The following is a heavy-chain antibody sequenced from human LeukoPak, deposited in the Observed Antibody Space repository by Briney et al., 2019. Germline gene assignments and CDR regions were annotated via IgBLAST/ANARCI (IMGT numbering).Heavy chain of an antibody. D-gene: IGHD1-1*01. CDR1: GYTFTCYF. Sequence: ASVKVSCKASGYTFTCYFMHWVRQAPGQGREWMGCINPNSGGTNYAQNFQGRVTMTRDTSISTAYMELSRLTSDDTAVYYCARGVHNPSDYWGQGTLVTVSS. V-gene: IGHV1-2*02. CDR3: ARGVHNPSDY. CDR2: INPNSGGT. J-gene: IGHJ4*02.